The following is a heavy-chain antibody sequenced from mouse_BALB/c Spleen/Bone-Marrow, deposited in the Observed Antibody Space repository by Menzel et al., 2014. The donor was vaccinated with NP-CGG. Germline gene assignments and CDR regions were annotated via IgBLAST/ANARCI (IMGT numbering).Heavy chain of an antibody. J-gene: IGHJ1*01. CDR1: GYNFTSYW. V-gene: IGHV1-7*01. D-gene: IGHD1-1*01. Sequence: VQLQQSGAELAKPGASVKMSCKASGYNFTSYWMHWVKQRPGQGLEWIGYINPSTGYTEYNQKFKDKATLTADKSSSTAYTQLSSLTSEDSAVYYCAREYYGSSGYFDVWGAGTTVTVSS. CDR2: INPSTGYT. CDR3: AREYYGSSGYFDV.